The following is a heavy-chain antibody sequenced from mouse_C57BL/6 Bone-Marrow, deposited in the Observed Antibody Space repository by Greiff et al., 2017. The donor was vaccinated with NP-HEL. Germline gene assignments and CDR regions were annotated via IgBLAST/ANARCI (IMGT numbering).Heavy chain of an antibody. V-gene: IGHV3-6*01. J-gene: IGHJ2*01. CDR3: ARRGYSFDY. CDR1: GYSVTSGYY. Sequence: VQLKESGPGLVKPSQSLSLTCSVTGYSVTSGYYWNWIRQFPGNKLEWMGYISYDGSNNYNPSLKNRISITRDTSKNQFFLKLNSVTTEDTATYYCARRGYSFDYWGQGTTLTVSS. D-gene: IGHD3-2*02. CDR2: ISYDGSN.